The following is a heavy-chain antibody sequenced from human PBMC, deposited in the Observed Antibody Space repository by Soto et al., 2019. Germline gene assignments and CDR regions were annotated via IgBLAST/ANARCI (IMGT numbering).Heavy chain of an antibody. CDR2: TYYRSKWYN. CDR1: GDSVSSNSAA. D-gene: IGHD2-21*01. J-gene: IGHJ4*02. CDR3: ARGPASSCPAAYYYFDY. V-gene: IGHV6-1*01. Sequence: SQTLSLTCAISGDSVSSNSAAWNWIRQSPSRGLEWLGRTYYRSKWYNDYAVSVKSRITINPDTSKNQFSLQLSSVTPEDTAVYYCARGPASSCPAAYYYFDYWGQGTLVTVSS.